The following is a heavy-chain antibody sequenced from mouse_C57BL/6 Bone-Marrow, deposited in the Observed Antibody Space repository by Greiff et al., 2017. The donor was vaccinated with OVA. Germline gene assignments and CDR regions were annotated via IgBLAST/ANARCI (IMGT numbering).Heavy chain of an antibody. V-gene: IGHV1-50*01. CDR2: IDPSDSYT. J-gene: IGHJ4*01. Sequence: QVQLQQPGAELVKPGASVKLSCKASGYTFTSYWMQWVKQRPGQGLEWIGEIDPSDSYTNYNQQFKGKATLTVDTSSSTAYMQLSSLTSEDSAVYYCARESFYAMDYWGQGTSVTVSS. CDR3: ARESFYAMDY. CDR1: GYTFTSYW.